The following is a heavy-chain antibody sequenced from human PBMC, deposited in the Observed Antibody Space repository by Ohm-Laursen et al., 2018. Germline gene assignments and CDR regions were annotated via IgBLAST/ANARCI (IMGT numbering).Heavy chain of an antibody. D-gene: IGHD5-12*01. J-gene: IGHJ4*02. CDR2: IKGDGSET. CDR1: GFTFSSDW. V-gene: IGHV3-74*01. CDR3: ARAQRLVASANDY. Sequence: SLRLSCAASGFTFSSDWMHWVRQAPGEGLVWVSRIKGDGSETNYADSVKGRFTISGDNSKNTLYLQMNSLRGDDTAVYYCARAQRLVASANDYWGQGTLVTVSS.